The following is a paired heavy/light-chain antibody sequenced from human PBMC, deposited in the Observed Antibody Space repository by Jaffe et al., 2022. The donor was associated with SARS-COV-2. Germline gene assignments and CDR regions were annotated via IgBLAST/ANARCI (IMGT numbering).Heavy chain of an antibody. J-gene: IGHJ4*02. D-gene: IGHD3-10*01. CDR3: ARDLGRGILDY. Sequence: QVQLVESGGGVVQPGKSLRLSCAASGFTFSSFGMHWVRQAPGKGLEWVAVIWSDGINRYYADSVKGRFAISRDTSKNTLYLQMNSLRGEDTAVYYCARDLGRGILDYGGQGTLVTVSS. CDR2: IWSDGINR. CDR1: GFTFSSFG. V-gene: IGHV3-33*01.
Light chain of an antibody. CDR1: SSDVGDYNY. Sequence: QSALTQPPSASGSPGQSVTISCTGTSSDVGDYNYVSWYQQHPGKAPKLMIYEVNKRPSGVPDRFSGSKSGNTASLTVSGLQAEDEADYYCSSYTGGNNFVFGTGTKVTVL. J-gene: IGLJ1*01. CDR2: EVN. CDR3: SSYTGGNNFV. V-gene: IGLV2-8*01.